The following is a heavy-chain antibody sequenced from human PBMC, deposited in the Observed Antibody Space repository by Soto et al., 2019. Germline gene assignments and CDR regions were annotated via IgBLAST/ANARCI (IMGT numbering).Heavy chain of an antibody. Sequence: SETLSLTCTVSGGSISSYYWSWIRQPPGKGLEWIGYIYYSGSTNYNPSLKSRVTISVDTSKNQFSLKLSSVTAADTAVYYCARDVGRVAAARGHFDYWGQGTLVTVSS. V-gene: IGHV4-59*01. J-gene: IGHJ4*02. CDR2: IYYSGST. D-gene: IGHD6-13*01. CDR3: ARDVGRVAAARGHFDY. CDR1: GGSISSYY.